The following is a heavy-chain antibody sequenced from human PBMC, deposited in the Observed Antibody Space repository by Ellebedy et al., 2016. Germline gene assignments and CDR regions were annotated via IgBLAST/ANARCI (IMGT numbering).Heavy chain of an antibody. V-gene: IGHV4-30-4*01. CDR3: ARSLYYVDWFDP. D-gene: IGHD3-16*01. CDR2: IYYSGNT. CDR1: GGSISSGDYY. J-gene: IGHJ5*02. Sequence: SETLSLTXTVSGGSISSGDYYWSWIPQPPGKGLEWIGYIYYSGNTYYNPSLKSRVTISVDTSKNQFSLKLSSVTAADTAVYYCARSLYYVDWFDPWGQGTLVTVSS.